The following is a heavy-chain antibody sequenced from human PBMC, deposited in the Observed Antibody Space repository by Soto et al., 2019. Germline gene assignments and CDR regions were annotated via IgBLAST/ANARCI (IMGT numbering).Heavy chain of an antibody. V-gene: IGHV3-23*01. CDR1: GFTFSSYA. J-gene: IGHJ4*02. D-gene: IGHD3-10*01. CDR2: ISGSGGST. Sequence: GGSLRLSCAASGFTFSSYAMSWVRQAPGKGLEWVSAISGSGGSTYYADSVKGRFTISRDNSKNTLYLQMNSLRAEDTAVYYCARDRALYGSGPYRPRSYELWGLGTLVTVSS. CDR3: ARDRALYGSGPYRPRSYEL.